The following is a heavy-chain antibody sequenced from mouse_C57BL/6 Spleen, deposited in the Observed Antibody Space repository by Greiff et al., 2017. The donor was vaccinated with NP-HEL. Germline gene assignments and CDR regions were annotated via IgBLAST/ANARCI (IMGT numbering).Heavy chain of an antibody. J-gene: IGHJ4*01. CDR1: GFTFSDYG. Sequence: EVQVVESGGGLVKPGGSLKLSCAASGFTFSDYGMHWVRQAPGKGLEWVAYISSGSSTIHYADTVKGRFTISRDNAKNTLFLQMTSLRSEDTAMYYCAISTVVAGDYAMDYWGQGTSVTVSS. V-gene: IGHV5-17*01. CDR2: ISSGSSTI. D-gene: IGHD1-1*01. CDR3: AISTVVAGDYAMDY.